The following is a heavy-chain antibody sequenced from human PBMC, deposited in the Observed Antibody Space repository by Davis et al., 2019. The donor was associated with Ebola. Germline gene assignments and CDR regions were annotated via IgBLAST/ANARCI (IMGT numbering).Heavy chain of an antibody. Sequence: GESLKISCAASGFTFSSYAMHWVRQAPGKGLEWVAVISYDGNNKYYADSVKGRFTISRDNSKNTLYLQMNSLRAEDTAVFYCAKRATVKVAGANYYNAMDVWGKGTTVTVSS. CDR2: ISYDGNNK. CDR1: GFTFSSYA. CDR3: AKRATVKVAGANYYNAMDV. D-gene: IGHD6-19*01. J-gene: IGHJ6*04. V-gene: IGHV3-30*04.